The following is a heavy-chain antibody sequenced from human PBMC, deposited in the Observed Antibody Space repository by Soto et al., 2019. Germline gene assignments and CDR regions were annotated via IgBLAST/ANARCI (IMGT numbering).Heavy chain of an antibody. D-gene: IGHD1-1*01. J-gene: IGHJ6*02. V-gene: IGHV4-39*01. CDR1: GGSISSSSYY. CDR3: ARAGGGTTKWTYYYYGMDV. CDR2: IYYSGST. Sequence: QLQLQESGPGLVKPSETLSLTCTVSGGSISSSSYYWGWIRQPPGKGLEWIGSIYYSGSTYYNPSLKSRVTISVDTSKNQFSLKLSSVTAADTAVYYCARAGGGTTKWTYYYYGMDVWGQGTTVTVSS.